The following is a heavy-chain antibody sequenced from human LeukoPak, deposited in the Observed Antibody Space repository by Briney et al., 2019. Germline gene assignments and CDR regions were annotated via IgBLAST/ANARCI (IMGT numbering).Heavy chain of an antibody. J-gene: IGHJ4*02. D-gene: IGHD3-10*01. CDR3: ARARVLLWFGELSYYFDY. CDR1: GFTFSSYW. V-gene: IGHV3-74*01. Sequence: GGSLRLSCAASGFTFSSYWMHWVRQAPGKGLVWVSRINSDGSSTSYADSVKGRFTISRDNAKNTLYLQMNSLRAEGTAVYYCARARVLLWFGELSYYFDYWGQGTLVTVSS. CDR2: INSDGSST.